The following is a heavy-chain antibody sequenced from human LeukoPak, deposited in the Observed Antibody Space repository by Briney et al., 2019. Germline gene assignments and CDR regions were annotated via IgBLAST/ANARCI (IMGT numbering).Heavy chain of an antibody. D-gene: IGHD2-15*01. CDR2: ISAYNGNT. V-gene: IGHV1-18*01. CDR3: ARDHAVVVVAATTAFDDY. CDR1: DYTFTSYG. J-gene: IGHJ4*02. Sequence: ASVKVSCKGSDYTFTSYGISWVRQAPGQGLEWMGWISAYNGNTNYAQKFQGRVTMTRDTSISTAYMELSRLRSDDTAVYYCARDHAVVVVAATTAFDDYWGQGTLVTVSS.